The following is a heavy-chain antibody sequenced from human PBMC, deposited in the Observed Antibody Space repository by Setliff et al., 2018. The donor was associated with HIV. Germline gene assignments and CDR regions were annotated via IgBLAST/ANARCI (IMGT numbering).Heavy chain of an antibody. CDR1: GGSMSSNYYY. CDR2: ISYTGST. Sequence: SETLSLTCTVSGGSMSSNYYYWGWIRQPPGKGPEWIGSISYTGSTYYNPSLNSRITISQDTSKNQFSLKLDSVTAADTAVYYCARHQPLVSHIAVAGVLGYWGQGTLVTV. J-gene: IGHJ4*02. D-gene: IGHD6-19*01. V-gene: IGHV4-39*01. CDR3: ARHQPLVSHIAVAGVLGY.